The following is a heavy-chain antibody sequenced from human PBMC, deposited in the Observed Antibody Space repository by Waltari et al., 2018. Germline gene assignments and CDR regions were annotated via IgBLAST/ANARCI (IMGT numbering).Heavy chain of an antibody. D-gene: IGHD5-12*01. V-gene: IGHV4-34*02. CDR1: DDSLPKYY. Sequence: VQLQQWGAGLLKPSATLSVPCVVFDDSLPKYYRVWIRQSPGKGLEWIGEINRSGSTNYNPSLKGRVTISLDMSKKQVSLRVTSVTAADTAVYYCAREYSSFEPIFDYWGRGTLVTVSS. CDR2: INRSGST. J-gene: IGHJ4*02. CDR3: AREYSSFEPIFDY.